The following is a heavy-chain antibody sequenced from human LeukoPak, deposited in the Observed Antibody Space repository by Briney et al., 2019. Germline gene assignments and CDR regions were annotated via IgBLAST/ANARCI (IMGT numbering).Heavy chain of an antibody. Sequence: GGSLRLPCAASGFTFSSYNMHWVRQPPGKGLEWVAFIRLDGNNKYYADSVKGRFTISRDNSKNTLFLQMNSLRAEDTAVYYCAKDFGYGVDYWGQGTLVTVSS. CDR1: GFTFSSYN. CDR3: AKDFGYGVDY. D-gene: IGHD5-12*01. CDR2: IRLDGNNK. V-gene: IGHV3-30*02. J-gene: IGHJ4*02.